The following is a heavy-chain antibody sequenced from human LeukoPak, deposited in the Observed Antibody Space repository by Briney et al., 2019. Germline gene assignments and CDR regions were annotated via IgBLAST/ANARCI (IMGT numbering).Heavy chain of an antibody. J-gene: IGHJ6*03. CDR3: ARHAVLGVGYYYYYFMDV. V-gene: IGHV4-39*01. CDR2: IYYSGST. Sequence: SETLSLTCTVSGGSISSSSYYWGWIRQPPGKGLEWIGSIYYSGSTYCNPSLKSRVIISVDTSKNQFSLKLSSVTAADTAVYYCARHAVLGVGYYYYYFMDVWGKGTTVTVSS. D-gene: IGHD2-8*02. CDR1: GGSISSSSYY.